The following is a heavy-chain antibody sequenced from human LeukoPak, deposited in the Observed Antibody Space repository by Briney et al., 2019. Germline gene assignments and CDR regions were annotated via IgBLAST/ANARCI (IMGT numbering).Heavy chain of an antibody. CDR2: INPSGGST. J-gene: IGHJ4*02. D-gene: IGHD3-10*01. CDR3: ARDSGMVRGTVDY. Sequence: ASVKVSCKSSGYTFTSYYMYGVRQAPGQGLEWMGIINPSGGSTSYAQKFQGGVTMTRDTSTSAVYMELSSLRSEDTAVYYCARDSGMVRGTVDYWGQGTLVTVSS. V-gene: IGHV1-46*01. CDR1: GYTFTSYY.